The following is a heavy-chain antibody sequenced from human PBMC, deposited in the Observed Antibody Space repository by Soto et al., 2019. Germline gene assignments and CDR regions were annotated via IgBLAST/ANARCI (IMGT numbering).Heavy chain of an antibody. Sequence: EVHLVESGGGVVQPGGSLRLACAASGFSVSDNYMNWVRQAPGKGLEWVSVIFSGGSTYYADSVKGRFTISRHNSENTLYLQMCSLRVEDTAVYYCKSRDYWGRGTLVTVSS. J-gene: IGHJ4*02. CDR1: GFSVSDNY. CDR2: IFSGGST. V-gene: IGHV3-53*04. CDR3: KSRDY.